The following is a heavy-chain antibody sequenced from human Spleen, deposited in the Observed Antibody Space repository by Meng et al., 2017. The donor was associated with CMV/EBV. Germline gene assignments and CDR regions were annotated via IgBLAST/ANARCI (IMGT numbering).Heavy chain of an antibody. V-gene: IGHV1-18*01. Sequence: ASVKVSCKASGYTFTSYGISWVRQAPGQGLEWMGWISAYNGNTNYVQNPQGRVTMTTDTSTSTAYMELRSLRSDDTAVYYCARLGYCSSTSCYSGVYYYYYGMDVWGQGTTVTVSS. D-gene: IGHD2-2*03. CDR3: ARLGYCSSTSCYSGVYYYYYGMDV. CDR1: GYTFTSYG. J-gene: IGHJ6*02. CDR2: ISAYNGNT.